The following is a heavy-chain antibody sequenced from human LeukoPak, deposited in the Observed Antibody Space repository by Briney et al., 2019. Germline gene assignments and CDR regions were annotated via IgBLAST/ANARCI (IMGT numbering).Heavy chain of an antibody. CDR2: ISGSGGST. Sequence: GRSPTLSCPASGFTFSSYSMSWVRPPEGKGREWVSAISGSGGSTYYADSVKGRFTISRDNSKNTLYLQMNSLRAEDTAVYYCAKGSHPFDYWGQGTLVTVSS. J-gene: IGHJ4*02. CDR3: AKGSHPFDY. V-gene: IGHV3-23*01. CDR1: GFTFSSYS.